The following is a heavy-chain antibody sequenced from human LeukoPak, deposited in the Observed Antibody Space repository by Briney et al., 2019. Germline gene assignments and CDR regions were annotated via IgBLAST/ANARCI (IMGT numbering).Heavy chain of an antibody. CDR3: AEPVTVSSPFDY. CDR1: GFTFSSYA. V-gene: IGHV3-23*01. CDR2: INNNGGST. J-gene: IGHJ4*02. Sequence: GGSLRLSSAASGFTFSSYAMSWVRQAPGKGLEWVSTINNNGGSTSYADSVKGRFTISRDNSKNTLYLQMNSLRAEDTAVYYCAEPVTVSSPFDYWGQGTLVSVSS. D-gene: IGHD3-10*01.